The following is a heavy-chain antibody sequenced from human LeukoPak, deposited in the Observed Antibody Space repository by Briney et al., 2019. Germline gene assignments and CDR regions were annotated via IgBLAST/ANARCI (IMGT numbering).Heavy chain of an antibody. CDR3: ARGSTTHYYDSSGYYEFDFDY. Sequence: ASVKVSCKTSGYSFTGYYMHWVRQAPGQGLEWMGWINPNSGGTNYAQKFQGRVTMTRDTSISTAYMELSRLRSDDTAVYYCARGSTTHYYDSSGYYEFDFDYWGQGTLVTVSS. CDR2: INPNSGGT. D-gene: IGHD3-22*01. J-gene: IGHJ4*02. V-gene: IGHV1-2*02. CDR1: GYSFTGYY.